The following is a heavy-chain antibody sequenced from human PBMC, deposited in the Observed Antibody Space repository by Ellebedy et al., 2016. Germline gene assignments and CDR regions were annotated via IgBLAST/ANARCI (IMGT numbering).Heavy chain of an antibody. Sequence: SETLSLXCAVYGGSFSGYYWSWIRQPPGKGLEWIGEINHSGSTNYNPSLKSRVTISVDTSKNQFSLKLSSVTAADTAVYYCARGNDYVWGSYRNWFDPWGQGTLVTVSS. D-gene: IGHD3-16*02. J-gene: IGHJ5*02. CDR1: GGSFSGYY. V-gene: IGHV4-34*01. CDR3: ARGNDYVWGSYRNWFDP. CDR2: INHSGST.